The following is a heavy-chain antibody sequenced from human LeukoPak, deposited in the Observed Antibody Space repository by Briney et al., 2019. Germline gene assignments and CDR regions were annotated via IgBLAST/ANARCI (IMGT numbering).Heavy chain of an antibody. CDR3: AKDQSAVGEPFDY. CDR2: IIPIFGTA. V-gene: IGHV1-69*05. D-gene: IGHD3-10*01. J-gene: IGHJ4*02. CDR1: GGTFSSYA. Sequence: EASVKVSCKAPGGTFSSYAISWVRQAPGQGLEWMGGIIPIFGTANYAQKFQGRVTITTDESTSTAYMELSSLRSEDTAVYYCAKDQSAVGEPFDYWGQGTLVTVSS.